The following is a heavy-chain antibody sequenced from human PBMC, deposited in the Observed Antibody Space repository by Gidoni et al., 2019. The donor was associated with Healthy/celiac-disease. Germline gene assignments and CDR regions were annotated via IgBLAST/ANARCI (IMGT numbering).Heavy chain of an antibody. V-gene: IGHV4-59*01. CDR2: IYYSGST. D-gene: IGHD6-19*01. J-gene: IGHJ4*02. CDR1: GCSISSYY. CDR3: ASRISSGWFFDY. Sequence: QVQLQESGPGLVKPSETLSLTCTVPGCSISSYYWSWLRQPPGKGLEWIGYIYYSGSTNYNPSLKSRVTISVDTSKNQFSLKLSSVTAADTAVYYCASRISSGWFFDYWGQGTLVTVSS.